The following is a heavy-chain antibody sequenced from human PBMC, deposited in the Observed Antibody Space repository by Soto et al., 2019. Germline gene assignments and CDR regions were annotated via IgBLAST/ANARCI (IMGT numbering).Heavy chain of an antibody. CDR3: ASGSPRVAATRRNSGYYYYGMDV. CDR2: IIPIFGTA. V-gene: IGHV1-69*13. J-gene: IGHJ6*02. D-gene: IGHD2-15*01. Sequence: SVKVSCKASGGTFSSYAISWVRQAPGQGLEWMGGIIPIFGTANYAQKFQGRVTITADESTSTAFMELSSLRSEDTAVYYCASGSPRVAATRRNSGYYYYGMDVWGQGTTVTVSS. CDR1: GGTFSSYA.